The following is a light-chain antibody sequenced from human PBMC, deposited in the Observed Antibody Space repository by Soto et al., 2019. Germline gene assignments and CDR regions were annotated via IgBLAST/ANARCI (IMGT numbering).Light chain of an antibody. V-gene: IGKV1-9*01. J-gene: IGKJ4*01. CDR2: AAS. CDR3: QQLSSYPLT. Sequence: DIQLSQSRSFLSASVGDRVTITCRASQGISSYLAWYQQKPGKAPNLLIYAASTLQSGVPSRFSGSGSGTDFTLTISSLQPEDFATYYCQQLSSYPLTFGGGTKVDIK. CDR1: QGISSY.